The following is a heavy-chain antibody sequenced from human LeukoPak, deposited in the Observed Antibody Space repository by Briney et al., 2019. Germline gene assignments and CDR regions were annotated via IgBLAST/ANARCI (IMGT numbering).Heavy chain of an antibody. J-gene: IGHJ6*03. CDR3: ARGTYYYGSGRNYYMDV. Sequence: PSETLSLTCAVSGYSISSGYYWGWIRQPPGKGLEWIGSIYHSGSTYYNPSLKSRVTISVDTSKNQFSLKLSSVTAADTAVYYCARGTYYYGSGRNYYMDVWGKGTTVTVSS. D-gene: IGHD3-10*01. CDR1: GYSISSGYY. CDR2: IYHSGST. V-gene: IGHV4-38-2*01.